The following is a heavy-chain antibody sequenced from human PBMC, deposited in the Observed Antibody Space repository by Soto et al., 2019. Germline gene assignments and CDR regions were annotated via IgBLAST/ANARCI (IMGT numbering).Heavy chain of an antibody. CDR2: IYHSGST. Sequence: SETLSLTCAVSGGSISSSNWWTWVRQPPGKGLEWIGEIYHSGSTNYNPSLKSRVTISVDKWKNQFSLRLRSVTAADTAVYYCARHRPQEDGSKKGFDHGGQGTLVTVS. D-gene: IGHD2-15*01. J-gene: IGHJ4*02. V-gene: IGHV4-4*02. CDR3: ARHRPQEDGSKKGFDH. CDR1: GGSISSSNW.